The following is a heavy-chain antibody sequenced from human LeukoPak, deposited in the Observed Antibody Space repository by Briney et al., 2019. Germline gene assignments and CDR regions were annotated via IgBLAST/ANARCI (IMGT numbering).Heavy chain of an antibody. Sequence: GRSLRLSCAASGFTFSSYSMNWVRQAPGKGLESVSSISSTSSYIYYADSVKGRFTISRDNAKNSLYLQMNSLRAEDTAVYYCARAPDIVVVPAAMDYYYGMDVWGQGTTVTVSS. CDR3: ARAPDIVVVPAAMDYYYGMDV. CDR2: ISSTSSYI. V-gene: IGHV3-21*01. CDR1: GFTFSSYS. D-gene: IGHD2-2*01. J-gene: IGHJ6*02.